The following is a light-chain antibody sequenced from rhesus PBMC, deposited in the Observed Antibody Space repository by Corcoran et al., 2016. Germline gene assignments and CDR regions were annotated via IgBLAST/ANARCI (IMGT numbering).Light chain of an antibody. Sequence: DIQMTQSPSSLSASVGDTVTITCRASQSLSSWLAWYQQKPGKAPKLLTYKASTLQSGVPSRFSGSGSGTDFTLTISSLQSEDFASYYCQQYSSSPRTFGQGTKVEIK. CDR3: QQYSSSPRT. V-gene: IGKV1-22*01. CDR2: KAS. CDR1: QSLSSW. J-gene: IGKJ1*01.